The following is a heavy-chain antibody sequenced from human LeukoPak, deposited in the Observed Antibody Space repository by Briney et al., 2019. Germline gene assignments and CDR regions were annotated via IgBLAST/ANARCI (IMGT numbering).Heavy chain of an antibody. V-gene: IGHV3-21*01. Sequence: GGSLRLSCAASGFTFSSYAMNRVRQAPGKGLEWVSSIDSSSSYIFYRDSVKGRFTISRDNAKNSLFLQMNSLRAEDTAVYYCVREYPDLFDYRGQGTLVTVSS. J-gene: IGHJ4*02. CDR2: IDSSSSYI. CDR3: VREYPDLFDY. CDR1: GFTFSSYA.